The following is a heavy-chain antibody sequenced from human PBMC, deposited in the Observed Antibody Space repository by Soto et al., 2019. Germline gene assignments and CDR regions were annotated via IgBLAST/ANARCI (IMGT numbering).Heavy chain of an antibody. V-gene: IGHV1-69*13. CDR2: IIPIFGTA. CDR3: ARGVVEQWLVLWFDP. Sequence: ASVKVSCKASGGTFSSYAISWVRQAPGQGLEWMGGIIPIFGTANYAQKFQGRVTITADESTSTAYMELSSLRSEDTAVYYCARGVVEQWLVLWFDPWGQGTLVTVSS. D-gene: IGHD6-19*01. J-gene: IGHJ5*02. CDR1: GGTFSSYA.